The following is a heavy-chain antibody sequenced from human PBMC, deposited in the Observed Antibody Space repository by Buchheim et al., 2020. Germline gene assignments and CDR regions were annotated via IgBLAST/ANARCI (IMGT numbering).Heavy chain of an antibody. CDR2: ISYDGTNK. CDR1: GFSFSDFA. CDR3: ARDSSGWHD. Sequence: QVLLVESGGGVVQPGKSLRLSCVASGFSFSDFAVHWVRQAPGKGLEGVAFISYDGTNKYYADSVKGRFTVSRDNSKNTLYLQMNSLRTDDTAVYYCARDSSGWHDWGQGTL. V-gene: IGHV3-30*03. D-gene: IGHD6-19*01. J-gene: IGHJ4*02.